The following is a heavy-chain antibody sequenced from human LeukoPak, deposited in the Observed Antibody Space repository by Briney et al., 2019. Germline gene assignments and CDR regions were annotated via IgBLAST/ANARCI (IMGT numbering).Heavy chain of an antibody. CDR3: TRGSYGDYEY. J-gene: IGHJ4*02. D-gene: IGHD4-17*01. CDR2: ISGSGGST. CDR1: GFTLSSYA. V-gene: IGHV3-23*01. Sequence: GGSLRLSCAASGFTLSSYAMSWVRQAPGKGLEWVSAISGSGGSTYYADSVKGRFTISRDNAQNSLYLQMNSLRAEDTAVYYCTRGSYGDYEYWGQGTLVTVSS.